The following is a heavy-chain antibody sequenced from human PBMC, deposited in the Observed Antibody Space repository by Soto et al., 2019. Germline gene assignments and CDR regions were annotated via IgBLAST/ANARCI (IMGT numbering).Heavy chain of an antibody. D-gene: IGHD2-8*01. CDR2: ISGSGGST. V-gene: IGHV3-23*01. CDR3: AKKGEYCTNGVCYYYYYMDV. J-gene: IGHJ6*03. CDR1: GFTFSSCA. Sequence: PGGSLRLSCAASGFTFSSCAMSWVRQAPGKGLEWVSAISGSGGSTYYADSVKGRFTISRDNSKNTLYLQMNSLRAEDTAVYYCAKKGEYCTNGVCYYYYYMDVWGKGTTVTVSS.